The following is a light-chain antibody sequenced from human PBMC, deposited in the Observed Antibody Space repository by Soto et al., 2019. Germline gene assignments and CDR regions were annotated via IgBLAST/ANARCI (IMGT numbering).Light chain of an antibody. J-gene: IGKJ4*01. CDR3: QQYNNWPPLT. CDR1: QDIATY. CDR2: GAS. V-gene: IGKV3-15*01. Sequence: MTQSPSSLSASVGNRVTITCQASQDIATYLNWYQQKPGQAPRLLIYGASTRATGIPARFSGSGSGTEFTLTISSLQSEDFAVYYCQQYNNWPPLTFGGGTKVEIK.